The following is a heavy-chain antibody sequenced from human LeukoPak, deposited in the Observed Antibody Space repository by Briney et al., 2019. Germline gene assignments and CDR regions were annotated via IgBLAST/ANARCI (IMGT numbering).Heavy chain of an antibody. CDR2: ISYDGSNK. D-gene: IGHD2-2*01. CDR1: GFTFSSYA. CDR3: ARDPYDIVVVRAATFDY. Sequence: GGSLRLSCAASGFTFSSYAMHWVRQAPGKRLEWVAVISYDGSNKYYADSVKGRFTISRDNSKNTLYLQMNSLRAEDTAVYYCARDPYDIVVVRAATFDYWGQGTLVTVSS. V-gene: IGHV3-30*01. J-gene: IGHJ4*02.